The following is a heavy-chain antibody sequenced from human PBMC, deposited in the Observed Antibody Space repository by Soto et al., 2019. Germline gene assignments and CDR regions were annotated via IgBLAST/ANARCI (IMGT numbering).Heavy chain of an antibody. CDR2: ISGSGGST. Sequence: GGSLRLSCAASGFTFSSYAMSWVRQAPGKGLEWVSAISGSGGSTYYADSVKGRFTISRDNSKNTLYLQMNSLRAEDTAVYYCAKDLGGVDVYDYVWGSYRTGPYYGMDVWGQGTTVTVSS. V-gene: IGHV3-23*01. CDR1: GFTFSSYA. D-gene: IGHD3-16*02. CDR3: AKDLGGVDVYDYVWGSYRTGPYYGMDV. J-gene: IGHJ6*02.